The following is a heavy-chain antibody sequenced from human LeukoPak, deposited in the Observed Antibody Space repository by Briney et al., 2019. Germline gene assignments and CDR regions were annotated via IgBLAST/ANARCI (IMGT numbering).Heavy chain of an antibody. CDR3: AKEDRITMIAVVYFDY. V-gene: IGHV3-23*01. CDR2: ISGSGGST. D-gene: IGHD3-22*01. J-gene: IGHJ4*02. Sequence: GGSLRLSCAASGFTLNSYTMSWVRQAPGKGLEWVSAISGSGGSTYYADSVKGRFTISRDNSKNTLYLQMNSLRAEDTAVYYCAKEDRITMIAVVYFDYWGQGTLVTVSS. CDR1: GFTLNSYT.